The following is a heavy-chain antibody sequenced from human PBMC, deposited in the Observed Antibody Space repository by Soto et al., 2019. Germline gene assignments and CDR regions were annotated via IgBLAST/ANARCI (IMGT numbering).Heavy chain of an antibody. CDR3: ATVSPTMLAALDY. CDR1: GYTLTELS. J-gene: IGHJ4*02. CDR2: FDPEDGET. D-gene: IGHD3-22*01. Sequence: ASVKVSCKVSGYTLTELSMHWVRQAPGKGLEWMGGFDPEDGETIYAQKFQGRVTMTEDTSTDTAYMDQSSLISDDTAVYYCATVSPTMLAALDYWGQGSLVTVSS. V-gene: IGHV1-24*01.